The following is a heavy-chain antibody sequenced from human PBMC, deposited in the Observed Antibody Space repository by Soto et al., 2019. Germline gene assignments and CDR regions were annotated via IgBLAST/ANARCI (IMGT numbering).Heavy chain of an antibody. CDR1: GYSISIGYY. V-gene: IGHV4-38-2*01. CDR3: ARVRGASGNQYFDY. J-gene: IGHJ4*02. CDR2: IYHNGNT. D-gene: IGHD3-10*01. Sequence: SETLSLTCAVSGYSISIGYYWGWIRQPPGKGLEWIGTIYHNGNTYYNPSLKSRVTISVDTSRNQFSLKLTSVTAADTAVYYCARVRGASGNQYFDYWGQGTMVTVSS.